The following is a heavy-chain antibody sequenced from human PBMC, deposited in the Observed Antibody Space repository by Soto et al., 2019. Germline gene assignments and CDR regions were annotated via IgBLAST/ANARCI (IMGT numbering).Heavy chain of an antibody. CDR1: GGTFSSYA. CDR3: ARGLRYFDWLNYYYYGMDV. J-gene: IGHJ6*02. CDR2: IIPNSGGT. D-gene: IGHD3-9*01. V-gene: IGHV1-2*04. Sequence: ASVKVSCKASGGTFSSYAISWVRQAPGQGLEWMGWIIPNSGGTNYAQKFQGWVTMTRDTSISTAYMELSRLRSDDTAVYYCARGLRYFDWLNYYYYGMDVWGQGTTVTVSS.